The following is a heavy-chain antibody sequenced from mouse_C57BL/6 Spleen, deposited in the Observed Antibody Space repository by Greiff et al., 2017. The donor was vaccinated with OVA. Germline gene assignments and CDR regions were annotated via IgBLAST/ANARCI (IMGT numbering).Heavy chain of an antibody. Sequence: VHVKQSGPELVKPGASVKISCKASGYSFTDYNMNWVKQSNGKSLEWIGVINPNYGTTSYNQKFKGKATLTVDQSSSTAYMQLNSLTSEDSAVYYCARLRITTEYYFDYWGQGTTLTVSS. J-gene: IGHJ2*01. CDR1: GYSFTDYN. V-gene: IGHV1-39*01. D-gene: IGHD1-1*01. CDR2: INPNYGTT. CDR3: ARLRITTEYYFDY.